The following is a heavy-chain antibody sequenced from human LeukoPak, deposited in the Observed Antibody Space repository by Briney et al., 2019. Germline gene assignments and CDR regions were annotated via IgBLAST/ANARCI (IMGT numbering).Heavy chain of an antibody. J-gene: IGHJ3*02. CDR1: GFTVSSNY. Sequence: GGSLRLSCAASGFTVSSNYMSWVRQAPGKGLEWVSVIYSGGSTYYADSTKGRFTISRDNSKNTLYLQMNSLRAEDTAVYYCASRKVVVAAIYAFDIWGQGTMVTVSS. V-gene: IGHV3-53*01. CDR2: IYSGGST. D-gene: IGHD2-15*01. CDR3: ASRKVVVAAIYAFDI.